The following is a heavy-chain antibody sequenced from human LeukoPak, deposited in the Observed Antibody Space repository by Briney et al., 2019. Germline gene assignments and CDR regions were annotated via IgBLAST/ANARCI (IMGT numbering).Heavy chain of an antibody. CDR1: GFTFSSYS. J-gene: IGHJ4*02. D-gene: IGHD4-11*01. Sequence: PGGSLRLSCAASGFTFSSYSMNWVRQAPGKGLEWVSSISSSSSYIYYADSVKGRFTISRDNAKNSLYLQMNSLRAEDTAVYYCARVVRYSNYVDYWGQGTLVTVSS. CDR3: ARVVRYSNYVDY. V-gene: IGHV3-21*01. CDR2: ISSSSSYI.